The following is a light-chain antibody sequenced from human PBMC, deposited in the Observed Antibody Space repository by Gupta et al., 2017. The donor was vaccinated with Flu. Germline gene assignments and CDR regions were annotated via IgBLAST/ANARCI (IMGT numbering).Light chain of an antibody. Sequence: QSALTQPASVSGSPGQSITLSCTGTSSDIGAFNSLSWYQQHPGRVPNLMIYEVSKRPSGVSNRFSVSKSGNTASLTISGLQADDESDYYCSLYTSSSTLLFGGGTKLTVL. CDR1: SSDIGAFNS. CDR2: EVS. J-gene: IGLJ3*02. CDR3: SLYTSSSTLL. V-gene: IGLV2-14*01.